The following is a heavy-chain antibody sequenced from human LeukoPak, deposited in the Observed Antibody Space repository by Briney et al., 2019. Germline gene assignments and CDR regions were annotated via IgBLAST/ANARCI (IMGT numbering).Heavy chain of an antibody. V-gene: IGHV3-23*01. D-gene: IGHD5-18*01. CDR1: GFTFSDYS. CDR3: VKDLAPYSSGYPFDY. CDR2: ISGNAGST. J-gene: IGHJ4*02. Sequence: GGSLRLSCVASGFTFSDYSMSWIRQAPGKGLEWVSTISGNAGSTYYADSVKGRFTISRDNSKNTLDLQMNSLRAEDTAVYYCVKDLAPYSSGYPFDYWGQGTLVTVSS.